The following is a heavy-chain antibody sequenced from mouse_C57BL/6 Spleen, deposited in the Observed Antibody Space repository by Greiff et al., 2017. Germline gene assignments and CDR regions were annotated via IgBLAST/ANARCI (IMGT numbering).Heavy chain of an antibody. CDR2: IDPETGGT. Sequence: QVQLKQSGAELVRPGASVTLSCKASGYTFTDYEMHWVKQTPVHGLEWIGAIDPETGGTAYNQKFKGKAILTADKSSSTAYMELRSLTSEDSAVYYCTRLDYYGSDAYWGQGTLVTVSA. CDR1: GYTFTDYE. V-gene: IGHV1-15*01. CDR3: TRLDYYGSDAY. D-gene: IGHD1-1*01. J-gene: IGHJ3*01.